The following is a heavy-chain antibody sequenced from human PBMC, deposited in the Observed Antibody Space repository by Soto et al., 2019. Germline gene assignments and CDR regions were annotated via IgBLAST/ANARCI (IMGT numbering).Heavy chain of an antibody. V-gene: IGHV6-1*01. CDR2: TYYRSNWRH. CDR1: GGRDCRYSAA. CDR3: ASGVAVSGFGL. Sequence: PSPPLPLPDASYGGRDCRYSAAWNWHSYSLSRGLEWLERTYYRSNWRHDYAVSVKSRITVNPDTSKNHFSLQLNSVTPDDTAVYYCASGVAVSGFGLCGQGLLVT. J-gene: IGHJ4*02. D-gene: IGHD6-19*01.